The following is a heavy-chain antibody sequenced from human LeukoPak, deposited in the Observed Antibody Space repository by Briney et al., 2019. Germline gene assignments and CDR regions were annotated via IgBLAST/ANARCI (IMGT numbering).Heavy chain of an antibody. V-gene: IGHV3-23*01. CDR3: ARALTN. CDR2: ISVSGGST. CDR1: GFTFSSYG. J-gene: IGHJ4*02. Sequence: GGSLRLSCAASGFTFSSYGMSWVRQAPGKGLEWVSGISVSGGSTYYADSVKGRFTISRDNAKNSLYLQMNSLRAEDTAVYYCARALTNWGQGTLVTVSS.